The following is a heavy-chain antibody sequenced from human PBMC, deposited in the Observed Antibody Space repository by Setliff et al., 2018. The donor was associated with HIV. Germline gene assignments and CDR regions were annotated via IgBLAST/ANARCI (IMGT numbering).Heavy chain of an antibody. Sequence: GASVKVSCKASGYTFTTYSLHWVRQAPGHSLEWMGWINVGNGDTKYSPELQGRISITRDTSANTAYMELSSLRSDDTAVYYCARDPLGYDSSGFYGVIDYFQLWGQGTPVTVSS. D-gene: IGHD3-22*01. CDR1: GYTFTTYS. CDR2: INVGNGDT. V-gene: IGHV1-3*01. CDR3: ARDPLGYDSSGFYGVIDYFQL. J-gene: IGHJ1*01.